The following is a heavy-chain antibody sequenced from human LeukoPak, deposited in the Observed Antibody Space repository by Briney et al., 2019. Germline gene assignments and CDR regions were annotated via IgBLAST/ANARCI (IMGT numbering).Heavy chain of an antibody. Sequence: GGSLRLSCAASGFTFSSYGMHWVRQAPGKGLEWVAVISYDGSNKYYADSVKGRFTISRDNSKNTLYLQMNSLRAEDTAVYYCAKDRHYHDSSGYLGPDYWGQGTLVTVSS. CDR2: ISYDGSNK. CDR1: GFTFSSYG. V-gene: IGHV3-30*18. J-gene: IGHJ4*02. D-gene: IGHD3-22*01. CDR3: AKDRHYHDSSGYLGPDY.